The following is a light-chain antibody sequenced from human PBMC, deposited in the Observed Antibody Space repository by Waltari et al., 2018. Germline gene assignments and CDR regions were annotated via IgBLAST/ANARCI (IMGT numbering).Light chain of an antibody. CDR1: TSNIGGNS. CDR3: AVWDDSLGGV. J-gene: IGLJ3*02. V-gene: IGLV1-44*01. CDR2: NDK. Sequence: QSVLTQPPSVSGTPGQRVTITCSGSTSNIGGNSVNWYQQLPGTAPNILIYNDKQWPSGVPARFSASKSGTSASLAITGRQSEDDAYYYCAVWDDSLGGVFGGGTKLTVL.